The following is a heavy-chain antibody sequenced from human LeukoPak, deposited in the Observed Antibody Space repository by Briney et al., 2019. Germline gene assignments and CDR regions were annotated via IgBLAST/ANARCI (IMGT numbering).Heavy chain of an antibody. CDR1: GGSISSYY. CDR2: IYYSGST. D-gene: IGHD5-18*01. Sequence: PSETLSLTCTVSGGSISSYYWSWIRQPPGKGLEWIGYIYYSGSTNYNPSLKSRVTISVDTSKNQFSLKLSSVTAADTAVHYCARVRYSYGHLDYWGQGTLVTVSS. CDR3: ARVRYSYGHLDY. J-gene: IGHJ4*02. V-gene: IGHV4-59*01.